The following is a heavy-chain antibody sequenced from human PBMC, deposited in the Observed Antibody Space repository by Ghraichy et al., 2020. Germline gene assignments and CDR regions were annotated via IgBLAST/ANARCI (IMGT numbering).Heavy chain of an antibody. V-gene: IGHV3-21*01. J-gene: IGHJ6*03. CDR2: ITSSSSYT. D-gene: IGHD1-26*01. CDR1: GFTFSTYN. CDR3: ARDPYRGSYSPSYYYYYMDV. Sequence: GGSLRLSCAASGFTFSTYNVNWVRQAPGKGLEWVSSITSSSSYTYYADSVKGRFTISRDNAKNSLYLQMNSLRAEDTAVYYCARDPYRGSYSPSYYYYYMDVWGKGTTVTVSS.